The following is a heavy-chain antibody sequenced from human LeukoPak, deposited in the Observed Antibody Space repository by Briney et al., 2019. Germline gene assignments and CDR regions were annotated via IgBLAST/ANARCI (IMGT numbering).Heavy chain of an antibody. CDR3: ARDPPSGSYLDI. V-gene: IGHV1-18*01. J-gene: IGHJ3*02. CDR2: ISAYNGNT. Sequence: GASVKVSCKVSGYTLTELSMHWVRQAPGQGLEWMGWISAYNGNTNYAQKLQGRVTMTTDTSTSTAYMELRSLRSDDTAVYYCARDPPSGSYLDIWGQGTMVTVSS. CDR1: GYTLTELS.